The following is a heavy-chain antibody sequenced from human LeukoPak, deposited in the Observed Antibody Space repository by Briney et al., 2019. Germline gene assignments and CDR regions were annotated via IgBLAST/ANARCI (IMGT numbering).Heavy chain of an antibody. CDR3: ARISTRVFDS. V-gene: IGHV4-59*12. CDR1: GGSINSYY. CDR2: IYYSGST. J-gene: IGHJ4*02. D-gene: IGHD1-1*01. Sequence: SETLSLTCTVSGGSINSYYWSWLRQPPGKGLGWIAYIYYSGSTNYNPSLKSRVTISVDTSKNQFSLKLTSVTAADTAVYFCARISTRVFDSWGQGTLVTVSS.